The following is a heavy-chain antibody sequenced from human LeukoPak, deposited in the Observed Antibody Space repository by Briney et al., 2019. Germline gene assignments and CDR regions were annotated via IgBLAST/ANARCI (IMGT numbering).Heavy chain of an antibody. CDR2: ISGSGGST. D-gene: IGHD2-2*01. J-gene: IGHJ4*02. CDR1: GFTFSSYA. V-gene: IGHV3-23*01. CDR3: TTDTVVVPAADGGY. Sequence: GGSLRLSCAASGFTFSSYAMSWVRQTPGKGLEWVSAISGSGGSTYYADSVKGRFTISRDNSKNTLYLQMNGLKTEDTAVYYCTTDTVVVPAADGGYWGQGTLVTVSS.